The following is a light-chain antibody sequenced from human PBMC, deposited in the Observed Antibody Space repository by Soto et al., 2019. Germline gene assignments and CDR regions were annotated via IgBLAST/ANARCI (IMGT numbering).Light chain of an antibody. CDR3: SSYGTTSRV. V-gene: IGLV2-14*03. CDR1: GSDVGGYNY. J-gene: IGLJ3*02. CDR2: DVS. Sequence: QSVLTQPASVSGSPGQSITISCTGTGSDVGGYNYVSWYQHHTGKAPKLMIYDVSNRPSGVSDRFSGSKSGNTASLTIFGLQAEDEADYYCSSYGTTSRVFGGGTQLTVL.